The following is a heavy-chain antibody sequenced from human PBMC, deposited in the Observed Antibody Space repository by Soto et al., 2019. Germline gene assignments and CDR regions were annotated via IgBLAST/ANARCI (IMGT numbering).Heavy chain of an antibody. J-gene: IGHJ6*02. D-gene: IGHD3-3*01. V-gene: IGHV1-8*01. Sequence: ASVKVSCKASGYTFTSYDINCVRQATGQGLEWMGWMNPNSGNTGYAQKFQGRVTMTRNTSISTAYMELSSLRSEDTAVYYCARHYDFWSGYSDYYYGMDVWGQGTTVTVSS. CDR3: ARHYDFWSGYSDYYYGMDV. CDR1: GYTFTSYD. CDR2: MNPNSGNT.